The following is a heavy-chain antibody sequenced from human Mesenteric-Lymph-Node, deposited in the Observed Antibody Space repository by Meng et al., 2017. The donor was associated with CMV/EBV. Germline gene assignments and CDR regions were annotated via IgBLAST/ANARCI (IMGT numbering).Heavy chain of an antibody. Sequence: LSCAASGFTFSDYWMHWVRQAPGKGLAWISRINGHGSDTNYADSVKGRFTISRDNVKNTLYLQMNSLRAEDTAVYYCARDMGGSGSALGQGILVTVSS. J-gene: IGHJ5*02. CDR2: INGHGSDT. D-gene: IGHD3-10*01. CDR1: GFTFSDYW. CDR3: ARDMGGSGSA. V-gene: IGHV3-74*01.